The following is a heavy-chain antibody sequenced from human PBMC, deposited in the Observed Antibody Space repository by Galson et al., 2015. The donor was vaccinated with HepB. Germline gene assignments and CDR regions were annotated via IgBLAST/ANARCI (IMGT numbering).Heavy chain of an antibody. Sequence: QSGAEVKKPGESLRISCKVSGLSSGTNWIAWVRQMPEKGLELMGIIDLDDSETRYSPSFEGQVTISADGSIETAYLQWSSLKASDSAIYFCARLKAVAAAGAGYLDYWGQGALITVSS. J-gene: IGHJ4*02. V-gene: IGHV5-51*03. CDR1: GLSSGTNW. CDR3: ARLKAVAAAGAGYLDY. D-gene: IGHD6-13*01. CDR2: IDLDDSET.